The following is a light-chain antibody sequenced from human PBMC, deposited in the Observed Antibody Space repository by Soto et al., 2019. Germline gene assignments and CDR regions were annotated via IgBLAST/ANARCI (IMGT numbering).Light chain of an antibody. CDR3: KQYGSSPWT. V-gene: IGKV3-20*01. CDR2: GAY. CDR1: QSVSSSY. J-gene: IGKJ1*01. Sequence: EIVLTQSPGTLSLSPGERATLSCRASQSVSSSYLAWYQQKPGQAHRLLIYGAYNRATGIQDRISGSGSGTDFTLTIRRLEPEDFAVYYCKQYGSSPWTFGQGTKVDIK.